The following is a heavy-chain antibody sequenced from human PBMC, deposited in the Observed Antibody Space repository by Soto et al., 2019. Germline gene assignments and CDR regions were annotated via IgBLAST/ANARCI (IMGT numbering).Heavy chain of an antibody. D-gene: IGHD1-26*01. CDR3: ARGRSVGGYASDALDS. V-gene: IGHV1-8*01. CDR1: GYTFTSYD. Sequence: ASVKVSCKASGYTFTSYDINWVRQATGQGLEWMGWMNPNSGNTGYAPKFQGRVIMTRNHSISKAYMELSSLRSEDTAVYYCARGRSVGGYASDALDSWGQGTRVTVSS. CDR2: MNPNSGNT. J-gene: IGHJ3*02.